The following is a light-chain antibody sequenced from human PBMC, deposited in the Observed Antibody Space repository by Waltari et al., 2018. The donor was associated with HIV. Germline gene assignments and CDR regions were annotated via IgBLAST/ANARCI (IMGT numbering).Light chain of an antibody. J-gene: IGKJ4*01. Sequence: ELVLTQSPATLSLSPGARATLTCGASQSVRSLIAWYQQKPGQAPRLLIYDASNRATGIPARFSGSGSGTDFTLTISSLEPEDFAVYYCQQRSNWPLTFGGGTEVEIK. CDR3: QQRSNWPLT. CDR1: QSVRSL. CDR2: DAS. V-gene: IGKV3-11*01.